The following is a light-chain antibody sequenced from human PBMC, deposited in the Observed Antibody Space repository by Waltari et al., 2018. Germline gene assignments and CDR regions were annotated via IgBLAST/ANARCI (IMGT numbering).Light chain of an antibody. Sequence: DIQMTQSPSSLSASVGDRVTITCRASQSISSYLNWYQQKPGRATKLLIYAASTLQSGVPSRFSGSGSGTDFTLTISSLQPDDFATYYCQQDYSLPRTFGQGTKVEIK. CDR2: AAS. J-gene: IGKJ1*01. CDR1: QSISSY. V-gene: IGKV1-39*01. CDR3: QQDYSLPRT.